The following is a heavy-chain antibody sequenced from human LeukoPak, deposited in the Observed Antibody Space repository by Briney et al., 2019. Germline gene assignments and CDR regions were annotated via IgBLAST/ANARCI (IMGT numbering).Heavy chain of an antibody. Sequence: GGSLRLSCAASGFTFSNYWMHWVRQAPGKGLVWVSRINSDGIDTSYADSVKGRFTISRDNAKNTLYLQMNSLRAEDTAVYYCAKDNDIVVVPAAIPHDAFDIWGQGTMVTVSS. D-gene: IGHD2-2*01. CDR2: INSDGIDT. J-gene: IGHJ3*02. CDR1: GFTFSNYW. V-gene: IGHV3-74*01. CDR3: AKDNDIVVVPAAIPHDAFDI.